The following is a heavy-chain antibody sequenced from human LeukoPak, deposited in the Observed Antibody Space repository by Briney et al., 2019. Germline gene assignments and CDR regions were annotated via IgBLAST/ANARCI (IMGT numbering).Heavy chain of an antibody. Sequence: ASVKVSCKASGYTFTGYFIHWVRQAPGQGLEWMGWINPNSGGTNSAQKFQGRVTMTTDTSLNTAYMELSSLRSEDTAVYYCARGGMVRDRRHFQFDYWGQGTLVTVSS. J-gene: IGHJ4*02. D-gene: IGHD3-10*01. V-gene: IGHV1-2*02. CDR2: INPNSGGT. CDR1: GYTFTGYF. CDR3: ARGGMVRDRRHFQFDY.